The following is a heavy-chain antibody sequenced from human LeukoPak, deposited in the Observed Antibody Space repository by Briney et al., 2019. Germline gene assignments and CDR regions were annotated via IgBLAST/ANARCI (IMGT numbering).Heavy chain of an antibody. Sequence: GGSLRLSRAASGFTFSRYAMNCVPQAPRKGREYVSVISSNGGSTYYADSVKGRFTISRDNSKNTLYLQMSSLRAEDTAVYYCVKGRCSGSSCYGGDYWGQGTLVTVS. D-gene: IGHD2-2*01. CDR2: ISSNGGST. CDR3: VKGRCSGSSCYGGDY. CDR1: GFTFSRYA. J-gene: IGHJ4*02. V-gene: IGHV3-64D*09.